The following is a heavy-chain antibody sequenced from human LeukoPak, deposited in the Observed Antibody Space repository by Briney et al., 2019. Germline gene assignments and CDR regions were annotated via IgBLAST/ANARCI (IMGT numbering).Heavy chain of an antibody. CDR3: AREGGFYRPLDY. CDR1: GGSVINTNW. J-gene: IGHJ4*02. CDR2: VHLDGRT. Sequence: SGTLSLTCGVAGGSVINTNWWTWVRQPPGKGLEWIGEVHLDGRTNYNPSLESRLTMSVDVSENQVSLKLTSVTAADTAVYYCAREGGFYRPLDYSGQGTLVTVSS. V-gene: IGHV4-4*02. D-gene: IGHD3-3*01.